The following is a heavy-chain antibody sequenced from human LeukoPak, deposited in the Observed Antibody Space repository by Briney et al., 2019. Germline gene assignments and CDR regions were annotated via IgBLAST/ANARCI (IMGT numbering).Heavy chain of an antibody. V-gene: IGHV4-39*07. CDR2: IYTSGST. Sequence: SETLSLTCTVSGGSISSSSYYWGWIRQPPGKGLEWIGRIYTSGSTNYNPSLKSRVTISVDTSKNQFSLKLTSATAADTAVYYCARGGDSGSFAATSRCWFDPWGRGTLVAVSS. CDR1: GGSISSSSYY. CDR3: ARGGDSGSFAATSRCWFDP. J-gene: IGHJ5*02. D-gene: IGHD1-26*01.